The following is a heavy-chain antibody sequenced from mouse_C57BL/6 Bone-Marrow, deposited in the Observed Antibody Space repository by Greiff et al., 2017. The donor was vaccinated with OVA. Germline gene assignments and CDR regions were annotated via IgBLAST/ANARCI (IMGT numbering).Heavy chain of an antibody. CDR3: TRRQLEAMDY. Sequence: EVQVVESGGGLVQPGGSMKLSCVASGFTFSNYWMNWVRQSPEKGLEWVAQIRLKSDNYATHYAESVKGRFTISRDDSKSSVYLQMNNLRAEDTGIYYCTRRQLEAMDYWGQGTSVTVSS. CDR1: GFTFSNYW. D-gene: IGHD3-2*01. CDR2: IRLKSDNYAT. J-gene: IGHJ4*01. V-gene: IGHV6-3*01.